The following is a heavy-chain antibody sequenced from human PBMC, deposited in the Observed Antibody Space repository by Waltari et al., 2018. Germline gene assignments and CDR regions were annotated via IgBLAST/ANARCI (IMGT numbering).Heavy chain of an antibody. CDR3: AKEGFSRTNWFDP. J-gene: IGHJ5*02. V-gene: IGHV3-23*01. CDR2: ISGSGGST. CDR1: GFPFSSSA. D-gene: IGHD3-3*02. Sequence: EVQLLESGGGLVQPGGSLRLSCAASGFPFSSSAVSWVRQAPGKGLEWVPAISGSGGSTYYADSVKGRFTISRDNSKNTLYLQMNSLRAEDTAVYYCAKEGFSRTNWFDPWGQGTLVTVSS.